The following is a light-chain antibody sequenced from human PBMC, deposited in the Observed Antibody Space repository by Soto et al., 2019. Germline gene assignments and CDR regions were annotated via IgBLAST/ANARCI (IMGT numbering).Light chain of an antibody. CDR2: AAS. J-gene: IGKJ2*01. CDR1: QGISNY. V-gene: IGKV1-27*01. CDR3: QKYNSAPQT. Sequence: DIQMTQSPSSLSASVGDRVTITCRASQGISNYLAWYQQKPGKVPKLLIYAASTLQSGVPSRFSGSGSGTDFTFTIRSLQPEDVATYYCQKYNSAPQTFGQGPSWRSN.